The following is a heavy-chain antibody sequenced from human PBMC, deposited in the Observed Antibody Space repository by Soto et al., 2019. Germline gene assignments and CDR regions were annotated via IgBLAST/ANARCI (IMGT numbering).Heavy chain of an antibody. CDR1: GFIFSNYG. CDR2: IWYDGSHE. V-gene: IGHV3-33*01. CDR3: ARDRYSYDSRVYQGVDWYFDL. J-gene: IGHJ2*01. D-gene: IGHD3-22*01. Sequence: QVQLVESGGGVVQPGRSLRLSCAASGFIFSNYGMHWVRQAPGKGLEWVAVIWYDGSHESYADSVKGRFTISRDNSKNTLFLQMNSLRAEDTAVYYCARDRYSYDSRVYQGVDWYFDLWGRGTLVTVSS.